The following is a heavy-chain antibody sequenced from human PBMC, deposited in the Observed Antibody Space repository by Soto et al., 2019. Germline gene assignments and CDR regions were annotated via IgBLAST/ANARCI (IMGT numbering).Heavy chain of an antibody. CDR3: ARDRHPHSTKYYFDY. Sequence: GGSLRLSCAASGFTFSTYAMNWVRQPPGKGLEWVLSISGSGAYTYYADSLQGRFTISRDNTKNTLNLQMNSLRAEDTAVYYCARDRHPHSTKYYFDYWGQGTLVTVSS. J-gene: IGHJ4*02. V-gene: IGHV3-23*01. CDR2: ISGSGAYT. D-gene: IGHD2-2*01. CDR1: GFTFSTYA.